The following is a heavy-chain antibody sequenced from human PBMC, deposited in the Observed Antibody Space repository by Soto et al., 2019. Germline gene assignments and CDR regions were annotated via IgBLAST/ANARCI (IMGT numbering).Heavy chain of an antibody. CDR3: ARENRWLLLRWFDP. D-gene: IGHD3-22*01. Sequence: SETLSLTCTVSGGSISSGGYYWSWIRQHPGKGLEWIGYIYYSGSTYYNPSLKSRVTISVDTSKNQFSLKLSSVTAADTAVYYCARENRWLLLRWFDPWGQGTLVTVSS. J-gene: IGHJ5*02. CDR1: GGSISSGGYY. CDR2: IYYSGST. V-gene: IGHV4-31*03.